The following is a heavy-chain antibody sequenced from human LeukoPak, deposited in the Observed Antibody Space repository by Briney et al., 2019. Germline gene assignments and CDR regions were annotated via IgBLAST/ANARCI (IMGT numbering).Heavy chain of an antibody. CDR2: VSDSGGNT. Sequence: GGSPRVSCAASGCSFNNYSMIWVRQAPGKGLEWVSAVSDSGGNTNYADSVQGRFTISRDNSKNTEYLQMNRMRPEETAVYNCAKTYPPGRPYYFDYWGQGTLVTVSS. J-gene: IGHJ4*02. CDR1: GCSFNNYS. V-gene: IGHV3-23*01. D-gene: IGHD1-14*01. CDR3: AKTYPPGRPYYFDY.